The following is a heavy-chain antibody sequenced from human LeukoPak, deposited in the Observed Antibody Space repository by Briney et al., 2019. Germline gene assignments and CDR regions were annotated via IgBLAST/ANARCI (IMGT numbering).Heavy chain of an antibody. D-gene: IGHD3-10*01. CDR1: GYTFTSYG. CDR3: AREPPHGLSAFDY. V-gene: IGHV1-18*01. J-gene: IGHJ4*02. Sequence: GASVKVSCKASGYTFTSYGITWVRLAPGQGLEWMGWISAYNGNTNYAQMFQGRVIMTTDTSTNTAYMELRSLRADDTAMYYCAREPPHGLSAFDYWGQGTLVTVSS. CDR2: ISAYNGNT.